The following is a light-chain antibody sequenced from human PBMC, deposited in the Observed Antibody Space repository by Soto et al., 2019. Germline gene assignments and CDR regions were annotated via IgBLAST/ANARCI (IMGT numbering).Light chain of an antibody. Sequence: IQTNQTPSSLSASIGDRVTITCRTSQSVSSYLNWYQHKPGEAPKLLIYAASRLQSGVPPRFSGSGSGTDFTLTITSLQPEDFASYYCQQTYSTPPTFGGGTKVDIK. CDR1: QSVSSY. CDR2: AAS. CDR3: QQTYSTPPT. J-gene: IGKJ4*01. V-gene: IGKV1-39*01.